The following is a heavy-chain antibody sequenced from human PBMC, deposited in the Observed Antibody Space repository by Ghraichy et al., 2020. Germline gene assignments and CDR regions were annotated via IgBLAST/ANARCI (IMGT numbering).Heavy chain of an antibody. CDR3: ARDGDGYTPGWFDP. D-gene: IGHD5-24*01. Sequence: GGSLRLSCAASGFTFSSYSMNWVRQAPGKRLEWVSSISSSSSYIYYADSVKGRFTISRDNAKNSLYLQMNSLRAEDTAVYYCARDGDGYTPGWFDPWGQGTLVTVSS. V-gene: IGHV3-21*01. CDR1: GFTFSSYS. J-gene: IGHJ5*02. CDR2: ISSSSSYI.